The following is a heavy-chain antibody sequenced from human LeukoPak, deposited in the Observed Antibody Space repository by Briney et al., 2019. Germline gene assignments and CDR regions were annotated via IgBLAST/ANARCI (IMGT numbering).Heavy chain of an antibody. CDR3: AKQMVERPHYYYMDV. CDR1: GFIFSSFG. V-gene: IGHV3-30*02. CDR2: IQDDESNK. Sequence: GGPLRLSCAASGFIFSSFGMHWLRQAAGKGPEGVAFIQDDESNKFYADSVKGRFTISRDNSKNTLFLQMNSLRPEDTALYYCAKQMVERPHYYYMDVWGKGTTVTVSS. J-gene: IGHJ6*03. D-gene: IGHD2-15*01.